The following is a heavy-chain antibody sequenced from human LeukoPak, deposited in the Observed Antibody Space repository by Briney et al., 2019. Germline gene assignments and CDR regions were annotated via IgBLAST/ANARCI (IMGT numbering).Heavy chain of an antibody. V-gene: IGHV3-23*01. CDR1: GFTFSSYA. CDR3: AKANFPSILLWFGELFDY. Sequence: PGGSLRLSCAASGFTFSSYAMSWVRQAPGKGLEWVSAISGSGGSTYYADSVKGRFTISRDNSKNTLYLQMNSLRAEDTAVYYCAKANFPSILLWFGELFDYWGQGTLVTVSS. CDR2: ISGSGGST. D-gene: IGHD3-10*01. J-gene: IGHJ4*02.